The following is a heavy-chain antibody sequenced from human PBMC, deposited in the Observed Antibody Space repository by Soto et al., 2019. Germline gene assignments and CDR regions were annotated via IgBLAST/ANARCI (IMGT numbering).Heavy chain of an antibody. CDR3: AKDRTAAARNFDY. J-gene: IGHJ4*02. CDR1: GFTFSNHA. V-gene: IGHV3-23*01. Sequence: VGSLRLSCAVSGFTFSNHAMSWVRQAPGKGLEWVSAISTAVGATYYADSVKGRFTISRDDSNNNLFLQMNSLRAEDTAVYYCAKDRTAAARNFDYWGQGTLVTVSS. CDR2: ISTAVGAT. D-gene: IGHD6-13*01.